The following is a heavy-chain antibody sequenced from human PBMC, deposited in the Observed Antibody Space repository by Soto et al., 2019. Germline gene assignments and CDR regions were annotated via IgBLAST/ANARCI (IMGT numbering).Heavy chain of an antibody. CDR1: GFTFSSYA. CDR3: AKDLTIFGVPHDAFDI. Sequence: GVLRLSCAASGFTFSSYAMSWVRQAPGKGLEWVSAISGSGGSTYYADSVKGRFTISRDNSKNTLYLQMNSLRAEDTAVYYCAKDLTIFGVPHDAFDIWGQGTMV. D-gene: IGHD3-3*01. V-gene: IGHV3-23*01. J-gene: IGHJ3*02. CDR2: ISGSGGST.